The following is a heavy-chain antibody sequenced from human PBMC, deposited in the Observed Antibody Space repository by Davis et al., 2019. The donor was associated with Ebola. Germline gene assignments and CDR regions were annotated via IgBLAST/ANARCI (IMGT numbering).Heavy chain of an antibody. D-gene: IGHD3-16*01. J-gene: IGHJ2*01. CDR2: ISYDGSNK. CDR1: GFTFSSYA. V-gene: IGHV3-30-3*02. Sequence: GESLKISCAASGFTFSSYAMHWVRQAPGKGLEWVAVISYDGSNKYYADSVKGRFTISRDNSKNTLYLQMNSLRAEDTALYYCAKLRSHDYTDSSDDFYLDLWGRGTLVTVSS. CDR3: AKLRSHDYTDSSDDFYLDL.